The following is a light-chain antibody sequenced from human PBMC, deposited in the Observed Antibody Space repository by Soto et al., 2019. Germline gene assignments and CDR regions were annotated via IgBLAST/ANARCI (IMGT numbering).Light chain of an antibody. CDR2: XXX. V-gene: IGKV3-15*01. Sequence: EIVLTQSPGTLSLSPGERATLSCRARHSFSINNLSWYXQKPVXXXXXXXXXXXXXXXCFPARFSCSGSGTEFTLTITSLQSEDFAVYYCQQYDNWPRTFGQGTKVDIK. J-gene: IGKJ1*01. CDR1: HSFSIN. CDR3: QQYDNWPRT.